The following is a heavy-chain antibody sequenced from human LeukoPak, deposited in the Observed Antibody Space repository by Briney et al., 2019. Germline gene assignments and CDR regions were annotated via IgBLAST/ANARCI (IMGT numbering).Heavy chain of an antibody. Sequence: PGGSLRLSCAASGFTFSSYGMHWVRQAPGKGLEWVAVIWYDGSNKYYADSVKGRFTISRDNSKNTLYLQMNSLRAEDTAVYYCARDTGEDDSSGYYYYWYGMDVWGQGTTVTVSS. CDR2: IWYDGSNK. V-gene: IGHV3-33*08. CDR1: GFTFSSYG. CDR3: ARDTGEDDSSGYYYYWYGMDV. J-gene: IGHJ6*02. D-gene: IGHD3-22*01.